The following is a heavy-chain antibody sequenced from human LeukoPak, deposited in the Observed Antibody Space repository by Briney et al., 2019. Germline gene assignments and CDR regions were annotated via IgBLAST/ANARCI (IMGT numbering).Heavy chain of an antibody. Sequence: GESLRLSCAASGFTFSAYGMSWVRQAPGKGLEWVSYISDTVRDTWYANSVKGRFIISRDNSRDTVYLQMSSLRPEDTALCFCAKDNYGEIFASWGQGTMVTVSS. J-gene: IGHJ4*02. CDR2: ISDTVRDT. V-gene: IGHV3-23*01. CDR3: AKDNYGEIFAS. CDR1: GFTFSAYG. D-gene: IGHD3-10*01.